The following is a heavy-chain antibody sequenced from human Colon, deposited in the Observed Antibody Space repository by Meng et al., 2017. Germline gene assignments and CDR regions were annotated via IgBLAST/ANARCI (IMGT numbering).Heavy chain of an antibody. CDR2: IHHSGST. CDR3: ARLGVLNVDY. CDR1: GSSISRGYY. J-gene: IGHJ4*02. D-gene: IGHD3-16*01. Sequence: SETLSLTCSAPGSSISRGYYCGWIRLSPGKGLEWIATIHHSGSTYYNPPLKSRVTISVDTSQNQFSLNLNSVTAADTALYYCARLGVLNVDYWGQGTLVTVSS. V-gene: IGHV4-38-2*02.